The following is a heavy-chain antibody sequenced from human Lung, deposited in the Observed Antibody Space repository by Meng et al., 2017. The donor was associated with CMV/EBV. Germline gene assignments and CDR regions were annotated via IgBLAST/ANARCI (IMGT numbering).Heavy chain of an antibody. CDR1: GYTFTSYG. CDR3: ARDGHYDSNGDYDIDY. CDR2: ISTYNGYT. Sequence: VQLVQSGGEVKKPGASVKVSCKTSGYTFTSYGIHWVRQAPGQGLEWMAWISTYNGYTDYLERFQGRITLTTDTSTSTVHMEMGSLRSDDPALYYCARDGHYDSNGDYDIDYWGQGTLVTVSS. D-gene: IGHD3-22*01. V-gene: IGHV1-18*01. J-gene: IGHJ4*02.